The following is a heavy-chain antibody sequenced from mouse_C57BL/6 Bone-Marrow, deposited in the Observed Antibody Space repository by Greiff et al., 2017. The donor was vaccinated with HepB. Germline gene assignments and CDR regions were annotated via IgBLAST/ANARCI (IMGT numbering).Heavy chain of an antibody. CDR1: GFTFSDYG. V-gene: IGHV5-17*01. D-gene: IGHD1-3*01. J-gene: IGHJ2*01. CDR2: ISSGSSTI. CDR3: ASLNWYYLDY. Sequence: EVMLVESGGGLVKPGGSLKLSCAASGFTFSDYGMHWVRQAPEKGLEWVAYISSGSSTIYYADTVKGRFTISRDKAKNTLFLQMTSLRSEDTAMYYCASLNWYYLDYWGQGTTRTVSS.